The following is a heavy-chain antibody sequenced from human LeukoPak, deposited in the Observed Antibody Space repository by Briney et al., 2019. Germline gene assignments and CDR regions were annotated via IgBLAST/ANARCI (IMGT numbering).Heavy chain of an antibody. V-gene: IGHV4-59*01. J-gene: IGHJ4*02. Sequence: PSETLSLTCTVSGDSLSSYYLSWIRQPPGKGLEWIGYIHYSGSTNYNPSLKSRVTISVDTSKNQFSLKLSSVTAADTAVYYCARAYSGPFDPDYWGQGTLVAVSS. CDR2: IHYSGST. CDR1: GDSLSSYY. CDR3: ARAYSGPFDPDY. D-gene: IGHD1-26*01.